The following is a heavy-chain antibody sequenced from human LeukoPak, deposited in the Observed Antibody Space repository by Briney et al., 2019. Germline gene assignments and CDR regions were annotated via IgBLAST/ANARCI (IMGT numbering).Heavy chain of an antibody. CDR3: ARDPRGYSYGRGSGLDY. Sequence: PSETLSLTCTVSGGSISSGTYYWGWIRQPPGKGLEWIASVSYSGNTYYNPSLKSRVTISVDTSKNQFSLKLSSVTAADTAVYYCARDPRGYSYGRGSGLDYWGQGTLVTVSS. V-gene: IGHV4-39*02. CDR1: GGSISSGTYY. J-gene: IGHJ4*02. D-gene: IGHD5-18*01. CDR2: VSYSGNT.